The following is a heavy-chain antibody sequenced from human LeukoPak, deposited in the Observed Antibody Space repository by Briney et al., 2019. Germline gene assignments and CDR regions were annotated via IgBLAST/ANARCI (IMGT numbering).Heavy chain of an antibody. CDR3: ARDWGVGIRQNAFDI. J-gene: IGHJ3*02. CDR1: GFTFSSYV. V-gene: IGHV3-33*01. Sequence: PGRSLRLSCAASGFTFSSYVMHWVRQAPGKGLEWVAGIWYDGSNKYYADSVKGRVTSSRDNSKNTLYLQMNSLRAEDTAVYYCARDWGVGIRQNAFDIWGQGTMVTVSS. CDR2: IWYDGSNK. D-gene: IGHD3-16*01.